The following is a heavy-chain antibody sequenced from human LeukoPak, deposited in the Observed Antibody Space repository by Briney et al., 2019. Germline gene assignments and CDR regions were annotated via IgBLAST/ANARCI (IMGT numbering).Heavy chain of an antibody. J-gene: IGHJ4*02. CDR3: ARHQSSGWYRGTFDY. CDR2: IYSGGST. D-gene: IGHD6-19*01. Sequence: GGSLRLSCAASGFTVSSNYMSWVRQAPGKGLEWVSVIYSGGSTYYADSVKGRFTISRDNSKNTLYLQVNSLRAEDTAVYYCARHQSSGWYRGTFDYWGQGTLVTVSS. V-gene: IGHV3-53*01. CDR1: GFTVSSNY.